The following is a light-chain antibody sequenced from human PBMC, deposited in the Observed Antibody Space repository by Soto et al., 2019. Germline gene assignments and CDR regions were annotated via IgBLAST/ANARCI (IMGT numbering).Light chain of an antibody. J-gene: IGKJ1*01. CDR3: QQTYRSSWT. CDR2: AAS. V-gene: IGKV1-39*01. CDR1: QNITNY. Sequence: DIQLTQSPSSLSASVGDRVTITCRASQNITNYFNWYQQKPVKAPTLLIYAASSLQSGVPSRFSGSGSGTDFTLTISSLQPEDFATYYCQQTYRSSWTFGPGTKVEI.